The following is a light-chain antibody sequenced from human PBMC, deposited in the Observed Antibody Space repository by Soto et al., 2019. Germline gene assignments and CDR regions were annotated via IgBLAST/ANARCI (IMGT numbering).Light chain of an antibody. CDR3: LQHETYPRA. V-gene: IGKV1-17*02. Sequence: IQMTQSPSSLSASVGDRVTITCRASQGITHYLGWYQQKPGKAPKRLIFDVSTLQSGVPSRFSGSGSGTEFTLTISNLQPEDVATYYCLQHETYPRAFGQGTKLEL. CDR2: DVS. CDR1: QGITHY. J-gene: IGKJ2*01.